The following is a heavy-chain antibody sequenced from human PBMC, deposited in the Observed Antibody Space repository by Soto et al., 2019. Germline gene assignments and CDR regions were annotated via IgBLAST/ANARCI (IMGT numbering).Heavy chain of an antibody. CDR1: GGSINSGAYH. D-gene: IGHD1-1*01. J-gene: IGHJ5*02. CDR3: ARMSATGTRWFDP. V-gene: IGHV4-31*03. Sequence: QVQLQESGPRLVKPSQDLSLTCTVSGGSINSGAYHWSWVRHHPGKGLEWIGAISYRGTTYSNPSLQSRIRMSVVPSKTQLSLKLSSVTAADTAVYYCARMSATGTRWFDPWGPGTLVTVSS. CDR2: ISYRGTT.